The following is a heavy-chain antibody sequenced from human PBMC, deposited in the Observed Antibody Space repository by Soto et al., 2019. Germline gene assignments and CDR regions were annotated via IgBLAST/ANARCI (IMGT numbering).Heavy chain of an antibody. J-gene: IGHJ3*02. CDR3: ARGTARTHAFDI. CDR2: IYYSGST. D-gene: IGHD6-6*01. Sequence: SETLSLTCTVSGGSISSGGYYWSWIRQHPGKGLEWIGYIYYSGSTYYNPSLKSRVTISVDTSKNQFSLKLSPVTAADTAVYYCARGTARTHAFDIWGQGTMVTVSS. CDR1: GGSISSGGYY. V-gene: IGHV4-31*03.